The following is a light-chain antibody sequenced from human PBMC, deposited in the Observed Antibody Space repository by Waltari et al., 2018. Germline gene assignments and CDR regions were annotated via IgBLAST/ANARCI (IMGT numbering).Light chain of an antibody. J-gene: IGLJ3*02. V-gene: IGLV2-14*03. CDR3: NSYTGSSSWV. CDR2: DVY. Sequence: QSALTQPASVSGSPGQSITISCTGPSSDIGFYNYFSWYQTHPGKAPQLIIYDVYERPSGVSNRFSGSKSGNTASLTISGLQAEDEADYYCNSYTGSSSWVFGGGTKLTVL. CDR1: SSDIGFYNY.